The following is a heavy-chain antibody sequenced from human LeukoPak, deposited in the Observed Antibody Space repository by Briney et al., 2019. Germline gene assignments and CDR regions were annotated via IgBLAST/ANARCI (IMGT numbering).Heavy chain of an antibody. V-gene: IGHV4-61*01. J-gene: IGHJ4*02. CDR3: ARGREWEPKVFDY. D-gene: IGHD1-26*01. CDR2: IYYSGST. CDR1: GGSVSSGSYY. Sequence: SETLSLTCTVSGGSVSSGSYYWSWIRQPPGKGLEWIGYIYYSGSTNYNPSLKSRVTISVDTSKNQFSLKLSSVTAADTAVYYCARGREWEPKVFDYWGPGTLVTVSS.